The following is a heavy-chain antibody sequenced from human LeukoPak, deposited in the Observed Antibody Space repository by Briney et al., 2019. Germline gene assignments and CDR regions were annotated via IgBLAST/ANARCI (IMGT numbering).Heavy chain of an antibody. J-gene: IGHJ5*02. Sequence: ASVKVSCKASGYTFTGYYMHWVRQAPGQGLERMGWINPNSGGTNYAQKFQGRVTMTRDTSISTAYMELSRLRSDDTAVYYCAREVGASNWFDPWGQGTLVTVSS. CDR3: AREVGASNWFDP. CDR2: INPNSGGT. D-gene: IGHD1-26*01. CDR1: GYTFTGYY. V-gene: IGHV1-2*02.